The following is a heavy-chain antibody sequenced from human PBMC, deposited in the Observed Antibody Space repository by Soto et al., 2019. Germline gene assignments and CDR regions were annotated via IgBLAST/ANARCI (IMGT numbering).Heavy chain of an antibody. CDR2: IGGSGGST. J-gene: IGHJ5*02. CDR1: GFTFSSYA. CDR3: GKMGGDIVVVPAAWISDWFDP. Sequence: PGGSLRLSCAASGFTFSSYAMSWVRQAPGKGLEWVSAIGGSGGSTYYADSVKGRFTISRDNSKNTLYRQMNSLRAEDRAVYYCGKMGGDIVVVPAAWISDWFDPWGQGTLVTVSS. D-gene: IGHD2-2*01. V-gene: IGHV3-23*01.